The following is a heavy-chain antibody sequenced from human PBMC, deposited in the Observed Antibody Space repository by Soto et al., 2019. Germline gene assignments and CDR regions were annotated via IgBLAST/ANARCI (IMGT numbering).Heavy chain of an antibody. CDR1: GDFISSGGDY. V-gene: IGHV4-31*03. CDR3: ARTDSSGYYFVY. CDR2: IYSSGTT. D-gene: IGHD3-22*01. J-gene: IGHJ4*02. Sequence: QVQLQESGPGLVKPSQTLSLTCTVSGDFISSGGDYWSWIHQLPGKGLEWIGYIYSSGTTYYNPSLRSRITISVDTSKNQFSLNLSSVTAADTAVYYCARTDSSGYYFVYWGQGTLVTVFS.